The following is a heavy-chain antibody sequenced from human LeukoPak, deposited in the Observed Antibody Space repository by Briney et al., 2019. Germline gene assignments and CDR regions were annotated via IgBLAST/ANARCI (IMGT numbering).Heavy chain of an antibody. D-gene: IGHD3-22*01. CDR1: GGTFSSYA. CDR3: AREYYYDSSGYYRRDYFDY. Sequence: ASVKVSCKASGGTFSSYAISWVRQAPGQGLEWMGGIIPIFGTANYAQKFQGRVTITTDESTSTAYMELSSLRSEDTAVYYCAREYYYDSSGYYRRDYFDYWGQGTLVTVSS. J-gene: IGHJ4*02. V-gene: IGHV1-69*05. CDR2: IIPIFGTA.